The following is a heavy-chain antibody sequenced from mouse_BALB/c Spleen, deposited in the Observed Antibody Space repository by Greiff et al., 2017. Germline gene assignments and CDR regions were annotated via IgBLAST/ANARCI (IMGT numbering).Heavy chain of an antibody. CDR1: GYTFTDYA. CDR2: ISTYYGDA. D-gene: IGHD1-1*01. V-gene: IGHV1S137*01. J-gene: IGHJ4*01. Sequence: VQLQESGAELVRPGVSVKISCKGSGYTFTDYAMHWVKQSHAKSLEWIGVISTYYGDASYNQKFKGKATMTVDKSSSTAYMELARLTSEDSAIYYCARGGYYGSSPYAMDYWGQGTSVTVSS. CDR3: ARGGYYGSSPYAMDY.